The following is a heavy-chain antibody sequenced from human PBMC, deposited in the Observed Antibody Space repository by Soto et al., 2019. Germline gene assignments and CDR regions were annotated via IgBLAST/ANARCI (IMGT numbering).Heavy chain of an antibody. CDR3: VKFRGRAYHYYYMDV. D-gene: IGHD3-16*01. CDR2: GGSGGST. CDR1: GISFSTYG. Sequence: DVQLLESGGGLAQRGGSLRLSCAASGISFSTYGLTWVRQAPGKGLEWVSYGGSGGSTYYADSVKGRFTISRDNSKNTLYLQMNSLRDEDTAVYYCVKFRGRAYHYYYMDVWGNGTTVTVSS. V-gene: IGHV3-23*01. J-gene: IGHJ6*03.